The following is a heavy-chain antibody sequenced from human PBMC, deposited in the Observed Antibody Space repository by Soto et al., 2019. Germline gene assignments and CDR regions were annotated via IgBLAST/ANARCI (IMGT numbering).Heavy chain of an antibody. V-gene: IGHV4-59*01. CDR3: ARRGSTWYSWFDP. CDR2: ISNSVNT. J-gene: IGHJ5*02. CDR1: GAYFTTYY. D-gene: IGHD6-13*01. Sequence: XETLSLTCNVSGAYFTTYYWSWIRQSPGKGLEWIGYISNSVNTNYNPSLKSRVTISLDTSKNHFSLKMRSVTAADTDVYYCARRGSTWYSWFDPWGQGTLVTVPQ.